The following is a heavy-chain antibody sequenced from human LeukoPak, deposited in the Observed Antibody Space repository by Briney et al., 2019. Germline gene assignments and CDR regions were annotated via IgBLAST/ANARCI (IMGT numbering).Heavy chain of an antibody. CDR1: GLTVTSNY. D-gene: IGHD1-20*01. CDR3: ARVAFRSSSYISGIDY. CDR2: IYSGGST. Sequence: PGGSLRPSCAASGLTVTSNYMSWVRQAPGKGLEWVSVIYSGGSTYYADSVKGRFTISRDNSKNTLYLQMNSLRAEDTAVYYCARVAFRSSSYISGIDYWGQGTLVTVSS. V-gene: IGHV3-53*01. J-gene: IGHJ4*02.